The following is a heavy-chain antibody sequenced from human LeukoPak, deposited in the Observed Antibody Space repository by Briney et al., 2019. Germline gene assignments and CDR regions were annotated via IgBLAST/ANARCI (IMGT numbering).Heavy chain of an antibody. V-gene: IGHV3-15*01. Sequence: GGSLRLSCAASGFTFSNAWMSWVRQAPGKGLEWVGRIKSKTDRGTTDYAAPVKGRFTISRDDSRTTLYLQMNSLKTDDTAVYYCTSKIGGWSAFDVWGRGTMVTVSS. CDR1: GFTFSNAW. D-gene: IGHD3-10*01. J-gene: IGHJ3*01. CDR2: IKSKTDRGTT. CDR3: TSKIGGWSAFDV.